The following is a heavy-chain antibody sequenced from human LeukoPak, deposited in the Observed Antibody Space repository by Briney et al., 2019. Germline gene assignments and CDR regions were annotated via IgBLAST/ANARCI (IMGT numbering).Heavy chain of an antibody. CDR2: ISYDGSNK. Sequence: PGGSLRLSCAASGFTFSSYAMHWVRQAPGKGLEWGAVISYDGSNKYYADSVKGRFTISRDNSKNTLYLQMNSLRAEDTAVYYCAREELAPQSRYFDYWGQGTLVTVSS. V-gene: IGHV3-30-3*01. D-gene: IGHD5-24*01. CDR1: GFTFSSYA. CDR3: AREELAPQSRYFDY. J-gene: IGHJ4*02.